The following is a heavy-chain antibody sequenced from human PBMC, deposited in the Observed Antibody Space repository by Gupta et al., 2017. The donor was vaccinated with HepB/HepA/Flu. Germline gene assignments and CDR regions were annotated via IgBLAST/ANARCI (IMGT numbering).Heavy chain of an antibody. CDR1: GFTFGGYA. CDR3: AKAGTKYDFWSGYDY. CDR2: ISWNSGSI. D-gene: IGHD3-3*01. V-gene: IGHV3-9*01. J-gene: IGHJ4*02. Sequence: EVQLVESGGGLVPPGRSLRLSCAASGFTFGGYALHWVREAPGKGLEWVSGISWNSGSIGYADSVKGRFTISRDNAKNSLYLQMNSLRAEDTALYYCAKAGTKYDFWSGYDYWGQGTLVTVSS.